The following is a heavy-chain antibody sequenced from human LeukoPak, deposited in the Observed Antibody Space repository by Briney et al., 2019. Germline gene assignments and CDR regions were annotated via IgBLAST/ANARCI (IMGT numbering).Heavy chain of an antibody. CDR2: INPNSGGT. D-gene: IGHD3-10*01. Sequence: ASVKVSCKASGYTFTAYYMHWVRQAPGQGLEWLGWINPNSGGTNYAQKFQGRVTMTRDTAISTAYMELSRLGSDDTAVYYGARENFFGSGRYYIYWGQGTLVTVSS. V-gene: IGHV1-2*02. CDR1: GYTFTAYY. J-gene: IGHJ4*02. CDR3: ARENFFGSGRYYIY.